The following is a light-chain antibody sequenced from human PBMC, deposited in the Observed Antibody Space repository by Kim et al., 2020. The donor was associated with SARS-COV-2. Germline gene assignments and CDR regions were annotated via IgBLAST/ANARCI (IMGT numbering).Light chain of an antibody. CDR2: QDS. CDR3: QAWDSSTVV. V-gene: IGLV3-1*01. J-gene: IGLJ2*01. CDR1: KWGDKY. Sequence: SYELTQPPSVSVSPGQTASITCSGDKWGDKYACWYQQKPGQSPVLVIYQDSKRPLGIPERFSGSNSGNTATMTIRGTQAMDEADYYCQAWDSSTVVFGGGTQLTVL.